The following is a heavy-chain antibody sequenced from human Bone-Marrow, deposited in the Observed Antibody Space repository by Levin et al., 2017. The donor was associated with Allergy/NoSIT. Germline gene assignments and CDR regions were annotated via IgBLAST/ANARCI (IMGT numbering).Heavy chain of an antibody. Sequence: PGGSLRLSCAASGFTFSSYAMSWVRQAPGKGLEWVSAISGSGGSTYYADSVKGRFTISRDNSKNTLYLQMNSLRAEDTAVYYCAKPAAAREAQRPPYYFDYWGQGTLVTVSS. V-gene: IGHV3-23*01. D-gene: IGHD6-6*01. J-gene: IGHJ4*02. CDR2: ISGSGGST. CDR3: AKPAAAREAQRPPYYFDY. CDR1: GFTFSSYA.